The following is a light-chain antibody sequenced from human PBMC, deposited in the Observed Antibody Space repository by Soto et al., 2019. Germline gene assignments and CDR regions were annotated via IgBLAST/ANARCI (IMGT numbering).Light chain of an antibody. Sequence: EIMMTQSPGTLSVSPGEGATLSCTASQSVNLNLAWYQQKSCQPSRRLLYGASTRATRIPVRFRGSGSGTEFSLTISSLQSEDSAVYYCHQYNSCPLGTFGPRIKVEIK. J-gene: IGKJ3*01. CDR1: QSVNLN. V-gene: IGKV3-15*01. CDR3: HQYNSCPLGT. CDR2: GAS.